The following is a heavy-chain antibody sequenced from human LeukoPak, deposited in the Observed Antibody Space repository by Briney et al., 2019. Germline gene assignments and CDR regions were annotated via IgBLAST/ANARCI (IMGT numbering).Heavy chain of an antibody. CDR2: IYYSGST. CDR3: ARESPRVYYFDY. CDR1: GGSISSYY. Sequence: SETLSLTCTVSGGSISSYYWSWIRQPPGKGLEWIGYIYYSGSTNYDPSLKSRVTISVDTSKNQFSLKLSSVTAADTAVYYCARESPRVYYFDYWGQGTLVTVSS. D-gene: IGHD3-3*01. V-gene: IGHV4-59*01. J-gene: IGHJ4*02.